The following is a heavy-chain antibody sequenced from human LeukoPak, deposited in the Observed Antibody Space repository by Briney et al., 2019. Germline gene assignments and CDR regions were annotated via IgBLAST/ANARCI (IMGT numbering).Heavy chain of an antibody. CDR3: AKDRGRYYDSSGYYWGYYFDS. D-gene: IGHD3-22*01. CDR2: ITGSGGAT. CDR1: GFTFSTYA. Sequence: PGGSLRLSCAASGFTFSTYAVSWVRQAPGKGLEWVSAITGSGGATYYAASVKGRFTISRDNSKNTLYLQMSSLRAEDTAVYYCAKDRGRYYDSSGYYWGYYFDSWGQGILVTVSS. J-gene: IGHJ4*02. V-gene: IGHV3-23*01.